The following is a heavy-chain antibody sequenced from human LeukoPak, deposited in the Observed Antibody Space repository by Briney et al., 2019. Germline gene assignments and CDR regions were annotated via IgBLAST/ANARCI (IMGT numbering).Heavy chain of an antibody. CDR2: IRDYNGNT. V-gene: IGHV1-18*01. D-gene: IGHD2-2*01. J-gene: IGHJ4*02. CDR3: ARGYCSSASCYRVDSFRPRLDY. CDR1: GYTFTSYD. Sequence: ASVKVSCKASGYTFTSYDINWVRQAPGQGLAWMGWIRDYNGNTNYAQKLQVRVTMTTDTSTSTAYMELRSLRSDDTAVYYCARGYCSSASCYRVDSFRPRLDYWGQGTLVTVSS.